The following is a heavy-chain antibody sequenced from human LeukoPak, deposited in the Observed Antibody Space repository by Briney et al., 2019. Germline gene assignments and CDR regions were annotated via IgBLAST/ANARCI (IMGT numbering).Heavy chain of an antibody. J-gene: IGHJ4*02. Sequence: GGSLRLSCAASGFTFSSYAMSWVRQAPGKGLEWVSAISGSGGSTYYADSVKGRFTISRDNSKNTLYLQMNSLRAEDTAVYYCAKARDSSGWYYFDYWGQGTLVTVST. CDR1: GFTFSSYA. CDR3: AKARDSSGWYYFDY. CDR2: ISGSGGST. V-gene: IGHV3-23*01. D-gene: IGHD6-19*01.